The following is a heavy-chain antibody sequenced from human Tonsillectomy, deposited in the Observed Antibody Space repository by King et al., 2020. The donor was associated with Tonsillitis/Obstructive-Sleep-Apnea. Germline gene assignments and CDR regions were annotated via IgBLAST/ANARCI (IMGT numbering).Heavy chain of an antibody. Sequence: VQLVESGGGLVQPGGSLRLSCAASGFTFSSYWMHWVRQAPGKGLVWVSRIKNDGSSTSYADSVKGRFTISRDNAKNTLSLQMNSLRAEDTAVYYCARGARVAQGNYAMDVWGQGTTVTVSS. J-gene: IGHJ6*02. D-gene: IGHD2-15*01. CDR2: IKNDGSST. CDR3: ARGARVAQGNYAMDV. CDR1: GFTFSSYW. V-gene: IGHV3-74*01.